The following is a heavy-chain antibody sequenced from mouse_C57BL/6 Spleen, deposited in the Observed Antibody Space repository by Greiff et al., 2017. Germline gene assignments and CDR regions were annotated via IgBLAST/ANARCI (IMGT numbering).Heavy chain of an antibody. D-gene: IGHD2-1*01. Sequence: VQLVESGPELVKPGASVKISCKASGYAFSSSWMNWVKQRPGKGLEWIGRIYPGDGDTNYNGKFKGKATLTADKSSSTAYMQLSSLTSEDSAVYFCASLYGNYKGVDYWGQGTTLTVSS. V-gene: IGHV1-82*01. J-gene: IGHJ2*01. CDR2: IYPGDGDT. CDR1: GYAFSSSW. CDR3: ASLYGNYKGVDY.